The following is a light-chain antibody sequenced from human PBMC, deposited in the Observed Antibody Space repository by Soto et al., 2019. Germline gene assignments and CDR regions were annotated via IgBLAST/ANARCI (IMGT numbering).Light chain of an antibody. CDR1: QSISSW. CDR2: DAS. Sequence: DIQMTQSPSTLSASVGDRVTITCRASQSISSWLAWYQQEPGKAPKLLIYDASSLESGVPSRFSGSGSGTEFTLTISSLQPDDFATYYCQQYNSYELTFGGGTKVDIK. CDR3: QQYNSYELT. J-gene: IGKJ4*01. V-gene: IGKV1-5*01.